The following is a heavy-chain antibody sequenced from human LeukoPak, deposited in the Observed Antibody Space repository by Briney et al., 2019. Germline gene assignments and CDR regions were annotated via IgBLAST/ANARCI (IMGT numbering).Heavy chain of an antibody. CDR2: VNPSGGST. Sequence: ASVKVSCKASGGTFSSYAISWVRQAPGQGLEWMGIVNPSGGSTSYAQKFQGRVTMTRDTSTSTVYMELSSLRSEDTAVYYCARSSSMRDAFDIWGQGTMVTVSS. CDR3: ARSSSMRDAFDI. J-gene: IGHJ3*02. CDR1: GGTFSSYA. D-gene: IGHD6-6*01. V-gene: IGHV1-46*01.